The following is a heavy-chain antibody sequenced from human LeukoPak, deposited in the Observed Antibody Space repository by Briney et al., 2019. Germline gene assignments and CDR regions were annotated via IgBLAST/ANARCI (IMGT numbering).Heavy chain of an antibody. J-gene: IGHJ1*01. CDR2: ISAYNGNT. CDR3: ARDPYYYGSGSYYGDQYFQH. D-gene: IGHD3-10*01. CDR1: GYTFTSYG. Sequence: ASVKVSCKASGYTFTSYGISWVRQAPGQGLEWMGWISAYNGNTNYAQKLQGRVTMTTDPSTSTAYMELRSLRSDDTAVYYCARDPYYYGSGSYYGDQYFQHWGQGTLVTVSS. V-gene: IGHV1-18*01.